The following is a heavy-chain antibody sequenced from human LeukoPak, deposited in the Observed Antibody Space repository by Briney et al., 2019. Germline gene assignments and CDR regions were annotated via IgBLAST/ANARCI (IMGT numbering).Heavy chain of an antibody. CDR3: AGDREAYSYPMKDGAFDM. Sequence: PGGSLRLSCGASGFTFSSYAMYWVRQAPGRGLEWVAVISYDGSSKYSADSVKGRFTISRDNSKNTLYLQMNSLRADDTAVYYCAGDREAYSYPMKDGAFDMWGQGTMVTVSS. CDR2: ISYDGSSK. J-gene: IGHJ3*02. CDR1: GFTFSSYA. V-gene: IGHV3-30*04. D-gene: IGHD5-24*01.